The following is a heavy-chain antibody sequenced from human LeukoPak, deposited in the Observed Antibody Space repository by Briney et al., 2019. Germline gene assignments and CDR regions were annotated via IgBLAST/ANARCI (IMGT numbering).Heavy chain of an antibody. CDR1: GFTFSSYA. J-gene: IGHJ4*02. D-gene: IGHD3-22*01. CDR2: ISYDGSNK. CDR3: ARDTHYYDSSGYLDY. V-gene: IGHV3-30*04. Sequence: GGSLRLSCAASGFTFSSYAMHWVRQAPGKGLEWVAVISYDGSNKYYADSVKGRFTISRDNSKNTLYLQMNSLRAEDTAVYYCARDTHYYDSSGYLDYWGQGTLSTVSS.